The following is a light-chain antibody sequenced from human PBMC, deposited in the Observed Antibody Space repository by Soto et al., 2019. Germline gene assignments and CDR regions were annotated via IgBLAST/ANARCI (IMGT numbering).Light chain of an antibody. CDR1: SSNIGSNT. J-gene: IGLJ2*01. V-gene: IGLV1-44*01. CDR3: AAWDDSLNGPV. Sequence: QSVLTQPPSASGTPGQRVTISCSGSSSNIGSNTVNWYQQLPGTAPKLLIYTDSRRPSGVPDRFSGSKSGTSASLAISGLQSEDEADYYCAAWDDSLNGPVFGGGTKLTVL. CDR2: TDS.